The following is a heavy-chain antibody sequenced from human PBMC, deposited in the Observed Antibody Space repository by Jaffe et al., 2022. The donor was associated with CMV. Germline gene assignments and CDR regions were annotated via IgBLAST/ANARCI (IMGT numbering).Heavy chain of an antibody. J-gene: IGHJ6*03. CDR2: IYYSGST. V-gene: IGHV4-59*01. Sequence: QVQLQESGPGLVKPSETLSLTCTVSGGSISSYYWSWIRQPPGKGLEWIGYIYYSGSTNYNPSLKSRVTISVDTSKNQFSLKLSSVTAADTAVYYCAREVGWLHPRQITPGEDYYYMDVWGKGTTVTVSS. CDR1: GGSISSYY. CDR3: AREVGWLHPRQITPGEDYYYMDV. D-gene: IGHD5-12*01.